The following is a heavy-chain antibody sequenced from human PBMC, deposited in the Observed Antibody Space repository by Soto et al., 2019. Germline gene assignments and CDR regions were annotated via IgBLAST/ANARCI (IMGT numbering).Heavy chain of an antibody. Sequence: GSVKVSCKASGYTFTSYAMHWVRQAPGQRLEWMGWINAGNGNTKYSQKFQGRVTITRDTSASTAYMELSSLRSEDTAVYYCARGPGGPDGPGDYWGQGTLVTVS. J-gene: IGHJ4*02. CDR2: INAGNGNT. V-gene: IGHV1-3*01. CDR3: ARGPGGPDGPGDY. D-gene: IGHD2-15*01. CDR1: GYTFTSYA.